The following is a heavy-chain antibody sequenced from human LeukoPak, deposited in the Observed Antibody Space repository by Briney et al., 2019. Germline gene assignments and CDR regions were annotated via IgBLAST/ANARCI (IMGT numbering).Heavy chain of an antibody. J-gene: IGHJ4*02. Sequence: GGPLTLPCAVSGFPLTNAWMSGVLQSRGKGLEWVGRIKSKTDGVTTDYAEPVKGRFTISKADSKNTLYLQINSLKTEDTAVYYCATTPYDYVWGSYRPFDYWGQGTLVTVSS. CDR1: GFPLTNAW. D-gene: IGHD3-16*01. CDR3: ATTPYDYVWGSYRPFDY. V-gene: IGHV3-15*07. CDR2: IKSKTDGVTT.